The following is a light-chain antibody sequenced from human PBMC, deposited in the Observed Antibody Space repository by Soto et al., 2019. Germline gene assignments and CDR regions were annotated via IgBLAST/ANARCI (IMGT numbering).Light chain of an antibody. CDR1: SSDVGGYNY. Sequence: QSVLTQPPSASGSPGQSVTISCTGTSSDVGGYNYVSWYQQHPGKAPKLMIYEVSKRPSGVPDRFSGSKSGNTASLTVSGRQAEDEEDYYCSSYAGSNNILVFGGGTKVTVL. CDR3: SSYAGSNNILV. V-gene: IGLV2-8*01. CDR2: EVS. J-gene: IGLJ3*02.